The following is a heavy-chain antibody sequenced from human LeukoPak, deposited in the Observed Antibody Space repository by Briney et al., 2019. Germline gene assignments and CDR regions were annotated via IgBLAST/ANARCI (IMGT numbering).Heavy chain of an antibody. Sequence: SETLSLTCTVSGGSISSSSYYWSWIRQPPGKGLEWIGYIYYSGSTNYNPSLKSRVTISVDTSKNQFSLKLSSVTAADTAVYYCARDQGIAAAGIFDYWGQGTLVTVSS. D-gene: IGHD6-13*01. CDR1: GGSISSSSYY. V-gene: IGHV4-61*01. J-gene: IGHJ4*02. CDR3: ARDQGIAAAGIFDY. CDR2: IYYSGST.